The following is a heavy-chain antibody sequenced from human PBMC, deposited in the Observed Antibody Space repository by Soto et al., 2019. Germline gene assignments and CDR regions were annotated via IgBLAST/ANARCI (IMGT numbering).Heavy chain of an antibody. Sequence: SGPTLVNPTQTLTLTSTFSGFSLSTSGMCVSWIRQPPGKALEWLARIDWDDDKYYSTSLKTRLTISKDTSKNQVVLTMTNMDPVDTATYYCARTPGGYDILTGYYYYYGMDVWGQGTTVTVSS. CDR2: IDWDDDK. D-gene: IGHD3-9*01. J-gene: IGHJ6*02. CDR1: GFSLSTSGMC. V-gene: IGHV2-70*11. CDR3: ARTPGGYDILTGYYYYYGMDV.